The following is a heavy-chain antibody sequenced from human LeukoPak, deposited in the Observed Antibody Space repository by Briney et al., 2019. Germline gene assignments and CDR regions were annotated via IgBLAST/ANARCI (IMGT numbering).Heavy chain of an antibody. Sequence: SETLSLTCTVSSGSISTSNYYWGWVRQPPGKALEWIGNIFYSGSTYYSPSLKSRVTISLDTSRNQFSLKLSSVTAADTAVYYCATTVTSYYFDYWGQGTLVTVSS. CDR3: ATTVTSYYFDY. V-gene: IGHV4-39*07. J-gene: IGHJ4*02. D-gene: IGHD4-11*01. CDR2: IFYSGST. CDR1: SGSISTSNYY.